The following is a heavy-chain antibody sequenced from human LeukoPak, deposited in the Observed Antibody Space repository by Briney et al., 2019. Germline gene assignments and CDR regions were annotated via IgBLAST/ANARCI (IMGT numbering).Heavy chain of an antibody. CDR1: GGSISSSSHV. D-gene: IGHD3-10*01. Sequence: PSETLSLTCTVSGGSISSSSHVWGWIRQPPGKGLEWIGNIYYGGNTYYNPSLKSRVTISVDTSKNQFSLKLNSVTSADTAVYYCASNFGSGSLDYWGQGTLVTVSS. CDR3: ASNFGSGSLDY. CDR2: IYYGGNT. V-gene: IGHV4-39*01. J-gene: IGHJ4*02.